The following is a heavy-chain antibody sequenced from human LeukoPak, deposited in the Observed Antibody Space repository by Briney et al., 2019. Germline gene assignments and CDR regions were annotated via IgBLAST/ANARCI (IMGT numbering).Heavy chain of an antibody. D-gene: IGHD6-19*01. V-gene: IGHV1-69*05. CDR3: ARTSSGWYKALGRYYFDY. Sequence: ASVKVSCKASGYTFTSYGISWVRHAPGQGREWRGGIIPICGTANYAQKYQGRVTITTDESTGTAYMELSSLRSEDTAVYYCARTSSGWYKALGRYYFDYWGQGTLVTVSS. J-gene: IGHJ4*02. CDR2: IIPICGTA. CDR1: GYTFTSYG.